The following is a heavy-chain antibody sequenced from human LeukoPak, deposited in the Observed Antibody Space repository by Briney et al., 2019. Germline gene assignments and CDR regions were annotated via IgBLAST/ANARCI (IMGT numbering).Heavy chain of an antibody. CDR2: ISAYNGNT. D-gene: IGHD2-21*02. CDR3: ATGAYCGGDCPSQPPG. J-gene: IGHJ4*02. CDR1: GYTFTSYG. V-gene: IGHV1-18*01. Sequence: ASVKVSCKASGYTFTSYGISWVRQAPGQGLEWMGWISAYNGNTNYAQKFQGRVTMTEDTSTDTAYMELSSLRSEDTAVYYCATGAYCGGDCPSQPPGWGQGTLVTVSS.